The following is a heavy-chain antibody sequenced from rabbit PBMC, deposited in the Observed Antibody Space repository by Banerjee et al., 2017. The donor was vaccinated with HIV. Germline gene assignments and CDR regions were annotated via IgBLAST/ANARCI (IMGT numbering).Heavy chain of an antibody. CDR3: ARSTSASGTYMNL. D-gene: IGHD1-1*01. CDR2: INTSSGNT. J-gene: IGHJ4*01. Sequence: RQAPGKGLEWIACINTSSGNTVYASWAKGRFTISKTSSTTVTLQMTSLTAADTATYFCARSTSASGTYMNLWGQGTLVTVS. V-gene: IGHV1S40*01.